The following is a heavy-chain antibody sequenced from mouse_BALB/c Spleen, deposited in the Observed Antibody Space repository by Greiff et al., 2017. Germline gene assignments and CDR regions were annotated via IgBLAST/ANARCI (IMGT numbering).Heavy chain of an antibody. CDR2: ISSGGGST. D-gene: IGHD2-2*01. CDR1: GFAFSSYD. J-gene: IGHJ3*01. CDR3: ARHPIPGYGYGSWFAY. V-gene: IGHV5-12-1*01. Sequence: EVKLVESGGGLVKPGGSLKLSCAASGFAFSSYDMSWVRQTPEKRLEWVAYISSGGGSTYYPDTVKGRFTISRDNAKNTLYLQMSSLKSEDTAMYYCARHPIPGYGYGSWFAYWGQGTLVTVSA.